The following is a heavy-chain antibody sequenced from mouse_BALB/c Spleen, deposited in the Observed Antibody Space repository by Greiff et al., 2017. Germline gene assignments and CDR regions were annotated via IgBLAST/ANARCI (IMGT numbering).Heavy chain of an antibody. CDR3: ARSGYESAY. CDR2: IDPANGNT. Sequence: EVQGVESGAELVKPGASVKLSCTASGFNIKDTYMHWVKQRPEQGLEWIGRIDPANGNTKYDPKFQGKATITADTSSNTAYLQLSSLTSEDTAVYYCARSGYESAYWGQGTLVTVSA. CDR1: GFNIKDTY. J-gene: IGHJ3*01. D-gene: IGHD2-2*01. V-gene: IGHV14-3*02.